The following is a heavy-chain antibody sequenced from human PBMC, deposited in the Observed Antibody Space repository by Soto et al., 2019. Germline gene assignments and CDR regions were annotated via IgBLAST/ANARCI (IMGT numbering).Heavy chain of an antibody. CDR2: ISGSGGST. CDR3: ANDPYSYSSCLYYFDF. V-gene: IGHV3-23*01. J-gene: IGHJ4*02. Sequence: EVQLLESGGGLVQPGGSLRLSCAASGFTFSSYAMSWVRQAPGKGLAWVSAISGSGGSTYYADSVTGRFTISRDNSKNTLYLQMNSLRAQNTALYYCANDPYSYSSCLYYFDFWGQGTLVTVSS. D-gene: IGHD6-6*01. CDR1: GFTFSSYA.